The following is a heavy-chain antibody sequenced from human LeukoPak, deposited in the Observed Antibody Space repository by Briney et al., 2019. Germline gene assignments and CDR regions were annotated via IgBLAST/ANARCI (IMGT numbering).Heavy chain of an antibody. D-gene: IGHD5-24*01. J-gene: IGHJ4*02. CDR2: IIPIFGTA. V-gene: IGHV1-69*05. Sequence: SVKVSCKASGGTFSSYAISWVRQAPGQGLEWMGRIIPIFGTANYAQKFQGRVTITTDESTSTAYMELSSLRSEDTAVYYCAGDSPSRDGYNYVDYWGQGTLVTVSS. CDR3: AGDSPSRDGYNYVDY. CDR1: GGTFSSYA.